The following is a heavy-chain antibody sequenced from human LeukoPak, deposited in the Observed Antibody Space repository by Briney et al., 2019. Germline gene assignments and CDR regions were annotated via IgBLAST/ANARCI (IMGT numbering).Heavy chain of an antibody. CDR1: GYTFTGYY. Sequence: GASVKVSCKASGYTFTGYYIHWVRQAPGQGLEWMGWINPNINGTNYAQKFQGRVTMTGDRSISTAYMELSRLRSDDTAVYYCARDSGITNMFGGGRGSALEEPNDVFDIWGQGTMVIVSS. J-gene: IGHJ3*02. V-gene: IGHV1-2*02. CDR2: INPNINGT. D-gene: IGHD3-16*01. CDR3: ARDSGITNMFGGGRGSALEEPNDVFDI.